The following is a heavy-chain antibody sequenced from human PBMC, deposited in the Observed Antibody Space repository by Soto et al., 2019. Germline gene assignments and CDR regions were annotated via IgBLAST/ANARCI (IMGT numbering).Heavy chain of an antibody. CDR3: ARRGTGSGYDQFDY. D-gene: IGHD5-12*01. J-gene: IGHJ4*02. CDR1: GGSISSYY. V-gene: IGHV4-59*08. Sequence: SETLSLTCTVSGGSISSYYWSWIRQPPGKGLEWIGYIYYSGSTNYNPSLKSRVTISVDTSKNQFSLKLSSVTAADTAVYYCARRGTGSGYDQFDYWGQGTLVTVSS. CDR2: IYYSGST.